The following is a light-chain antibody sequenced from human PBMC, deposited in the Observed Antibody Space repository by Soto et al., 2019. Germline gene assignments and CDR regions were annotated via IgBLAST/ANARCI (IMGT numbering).Light chain of an antibody. Sequence: DLQMTQSPSTLSASVGDRVTITCRASHSISSWLAWYQQKPGKAPKLLIYKASSLESGVPSRFSGSGSGTEFTLTISSLQADDFATYYCQQYNSYSRAFGQGTKVEIK. CDR2: KAS. V-gene: IGKV1-5*03. J-gene: IGKJ1*01. CDR1: HSISSW. CDR3: QQYNSYSRA.